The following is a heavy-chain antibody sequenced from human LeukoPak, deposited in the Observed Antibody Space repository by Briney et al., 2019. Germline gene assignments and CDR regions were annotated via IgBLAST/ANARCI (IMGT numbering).Heavy chain of an antibody. Sequence: PSETLSLTCAVYGGSFSGYYWSWMRQPPGKGLEWIGEINHSGSTHYNPSLKSRVTISVDTSKNQFSLQLGSVSAADTAVYYCARRPVGSGYLWFRGYFDYWGQGTLVTVSS. J-gene: IGHJ4*02. CDR3: ARRPVGSGYLWFRGYFDY. CDR1: GGSFSGYY. D-gene: IGHD3-22*01. V-gene: IGHV4-34*01. CDR2: INHSGST.